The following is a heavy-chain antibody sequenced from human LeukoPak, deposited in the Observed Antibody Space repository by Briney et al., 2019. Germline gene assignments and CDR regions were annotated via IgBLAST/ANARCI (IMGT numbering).Heavy chain of an antibody. Sequence: GGSLRLSCAASGFTFSSYWMTWVRQAPGKGLEWVANIKPDGSEKYYVGSLKGRFTISRDNAENSLYLQMKSLRDEDTAVYYCARAAVAGPGDVWGQGTTVTVSS. J-gene: IGHJ6*02. CDR1: GFTFSSYW. D-gene: IGHD6-19*01. V-gene: IGHV3-7*04. CDR3: ARAAVAGPGDV. CDR2: IKPDGSEK.